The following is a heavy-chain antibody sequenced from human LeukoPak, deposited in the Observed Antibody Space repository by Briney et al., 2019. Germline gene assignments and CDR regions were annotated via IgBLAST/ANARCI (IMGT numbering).Heavy chain of an antibody. CDR2: IIPILGIA. J-gene: IGHJ5*02. V-gene: IGHV1-69*04. D-gene: IGHD3-22*01. CDR3: AREEYYYDSTGFDP. CDR1: GYTFTSYG. Sequence: GASVKVSCKASGYTFTSYGISWVRQAPGQGLEWMGRIIPILGIANYAQKFQGRVTITADKSTSTAYMELSSLRSEDTAVYYCAREEYYYDSTGFDPWGQGTLVTVSS.